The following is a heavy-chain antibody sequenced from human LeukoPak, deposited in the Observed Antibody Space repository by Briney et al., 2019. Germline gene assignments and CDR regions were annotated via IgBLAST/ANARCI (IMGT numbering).Heavy chain of an antibody. CDR1: GGSIGSYY. CDR3: ARGPGSPSGDNYGRPLDY. J-gene: IGHJ4*02. CDR2: IYYSGNT. V-gene: IGHV4-59*01. Sequence: PSETLSLTCTVSGGSIGSYYWSWIRQTPGKGLEYVGYIYYSGNTNYNPSLNSRVTISVDTSKNQFSLKLSSVTAADTAVYYCARGPGSPSGDNYGRPLDYWGQGTLVTVSS. D-gene: IGHD5-18*01.